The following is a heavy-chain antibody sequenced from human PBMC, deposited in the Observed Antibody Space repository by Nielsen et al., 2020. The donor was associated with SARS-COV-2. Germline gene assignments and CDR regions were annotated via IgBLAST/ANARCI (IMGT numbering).Heavy chain of an antibody. J-gene: IGHJ4*02. V-gene: IGHV4-59*12. D-gene: IGHD2-2*01. CDR2: IYYSGST. CDR3: ARGRIYCSSTSCYEKEFDY. Sequence: WIRQPPGKGLEWIGYIYYSGSTNYNPSLKSRVTISVDTSKNQFSLKLSSVTAADTAVYYCARGRIYCSSTSCYEKEFDYWGQGTLVTVSS.